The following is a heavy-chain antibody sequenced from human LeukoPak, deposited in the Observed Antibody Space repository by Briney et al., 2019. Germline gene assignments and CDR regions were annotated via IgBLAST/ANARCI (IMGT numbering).Heavy chain of an antibody. J-gene: IGHJ3*02. Sequence: PGRSLRLSCAASGFTFSSYAMHWVRQAPGKGLEWVAVISYDGSNKYYADSVKGRFTISRDNSKNTLYLQMNSLGAEDTAVYYCPRDYYDTSGNGAFDIWGQGTMVTVSS. CDR3: PRDYYDTSGNGAFDI. CDR2: ISYDGSNK. D-gene: IGHD3-22*01. V-gene: IGHV3-30-3*01. CDR1: GFTFSSYA.